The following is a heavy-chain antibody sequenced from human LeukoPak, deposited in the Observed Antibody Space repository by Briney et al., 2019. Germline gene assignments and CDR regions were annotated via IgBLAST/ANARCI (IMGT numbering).Heavy chain of an antibody. D-gene: IGHD4-17*01. J-gene: IGHJ3*02. CDR1: GGSISSYY. CDR2: IYYSGST. Sequence: SETLSLTCTVSGGSISSYYWSWIRQPPGKGLEWIGYIYYSGSTNYNPSLESRVTISVDTSKNQFSLKLSSVTAADTAVYYCARDDYGDYEGAFDIWGQGTMVTVSS. CDR3: ARDDYGDYEGAFDI. V-gene: IGHV4-59*01.